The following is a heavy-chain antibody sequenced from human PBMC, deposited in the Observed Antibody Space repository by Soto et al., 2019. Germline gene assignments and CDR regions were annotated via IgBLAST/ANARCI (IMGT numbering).Heavy chain of an antibody. CDR3: AADYYDSSGYLNPENYYYYYGMDV. CDR2: ISAYNGNT. CDR1: GYTFISYG. V-gene: IGHV1-18*01. J-gene: IGHJ6*02. D-gene: IGHD3-22*01. Sequence: ASVKVSCKASGYTFISYGISWVRQAPGQGLEWMGWISAYNGNTNYAQKFQGRVTITRDMSTSTAYMELSSLRSEDTAVYYCAADYYDSSGYLNPENYYYYYGMDVWGQGTTVTVSS.